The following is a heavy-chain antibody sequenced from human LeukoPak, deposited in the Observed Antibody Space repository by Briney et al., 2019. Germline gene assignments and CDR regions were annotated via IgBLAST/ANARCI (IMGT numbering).Heavy chain of an antibody. V-gene: IGHV3-23*01. CDR2: IRGSRGST. D-gene: IGHD2-15*01. CDR1: GFTFSSYA. J-gene: IGHJ4*02. CDR3: AKDPKLGYCSGGSCAQDY. Sequence: QPGGSLRLSCAASGFTFSSYAMSCVRQAPGKGLEWVSAIRGSRGSTYYADSVKGRLTISRDNSKNTLYLQMNSLRAEDTAVYYCAKDPKLGYCSGGSCAQDYWGQGTLVTVCS.